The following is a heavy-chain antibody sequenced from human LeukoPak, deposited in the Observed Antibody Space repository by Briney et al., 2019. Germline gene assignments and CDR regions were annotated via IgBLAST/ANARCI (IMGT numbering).Heavy chain of an antibody. V-gene: IGHV4-39*01. J-gene: IGHJ4*02. CDR2: IYYTGTT. CDR1: GFTFSGYS. D-gene: IGHD6-13*01. CDR3: ARRAASHSNFDY. Sequence: GSLRLSCTASGFTFSGYSMNWIRQAPGKGLEWIGSIYYTGTTYYNPSLKSRVTISVDTSKNQFSLKVSSVTAADTAVYCCARRAASHSNFDYWGQGTLVTVSS.